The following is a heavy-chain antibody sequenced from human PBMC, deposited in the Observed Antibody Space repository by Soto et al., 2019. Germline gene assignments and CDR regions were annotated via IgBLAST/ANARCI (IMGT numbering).Heavy chain of an antibody. CDR1: GFAFSSSA. D-gene: IGHD5-12*01. Sequence: GGSLRLSCAASGFAFSSSAMSWVRQTPGMGLEWVSSITGSGTRTFYADSVKGRFTISRDNSKNTLHLQMNSLRAEDTAVYYCAARPPTIMYGLDVWGQGTTVTVSS. V-gene: IGHV3-23*01. CDR2: ITGSGTRT. J-gene: IGHJ6*02. CDR3: AARPPTIMYGLDV.